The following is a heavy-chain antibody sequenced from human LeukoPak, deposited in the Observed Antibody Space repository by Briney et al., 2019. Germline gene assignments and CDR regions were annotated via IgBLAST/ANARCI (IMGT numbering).Heavy chain of an antibody. CDR2: ICSNGGST. V-gene: IGHV3-64*01. J-gene: IGHJ4*02. D-gene: IGHD2-8*02. CDR1: GFTFSNYA. CDR3: ARVPHCTDTNCQPYFDY. Sequence: PGGSLRLSCAASGFTFSNYAMHWVRQAPGKGLQYVSTICSNGGSTYSANSARGRFTISRDNSKNTLYLQMGSLRAEDMAVYYCARVPHCTDTNCQPYFDYWGQGTLVTVSS.